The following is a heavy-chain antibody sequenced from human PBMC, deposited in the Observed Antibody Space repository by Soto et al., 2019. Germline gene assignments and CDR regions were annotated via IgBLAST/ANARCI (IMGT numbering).Heavy chain of an antibody. Sequence: SETLSLTCTVSGGSISSGDYYWIWIRRPPWKGLEWIGYIYYSGSTYYNPSLKSRVTISVDTSKNQFSLKLSSVTAADTAVYYCGRVWGYCTTGVCYTAFDIWGQGTMVTVSS. J-gene: IGHJ3*02. V-gene: IGHV4-30-4*01. CDR2: IYYSGST. D-gene: IGHD2-8*01. CDR1: GGSISSGDYY. CDR3: GRVWGYCTTGVCYTAFDI.